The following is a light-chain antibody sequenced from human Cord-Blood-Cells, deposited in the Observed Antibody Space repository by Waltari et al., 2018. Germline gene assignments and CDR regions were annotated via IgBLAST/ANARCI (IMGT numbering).Light chain of an antibody. CDR3: QAWDSSTVV. CDR2: QDS. V-gene: IGLV3-1*01. Sequence: SYELTQPPSVSVSPGQTATITCSGAKSGDKSACWYQQKPVQSPLLVIYQDSKRPSGILERFSGSNSGNTATLTISGTQAMDEADYYCQAWDSSTVVFGGGTKLTVL. J-gene: IGLJ2*01. CDR1: KSGDKS.